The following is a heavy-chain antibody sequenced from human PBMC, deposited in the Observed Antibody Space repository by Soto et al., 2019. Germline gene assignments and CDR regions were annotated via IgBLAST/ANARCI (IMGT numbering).Heavy chain of an antibody. D-gene: IGHD3-9*01. CDR1: GVSVSNHY. CDR2: IYYSGST. Sequence: PSDTMSLTCIVSGVSVSNHYLNLLRPPQGKGPEWIGNIYYSGSTNYNPSLKSPGTMSVDTSKNQFSLKLSSVTAADTAVYYCPRDRVEDSDICIDPWGRGTLLTGSS. J-gene: IGHJ5*02. V-gene: IGHV4-59*02. CDR3: PRDRVEDSDICIDP.